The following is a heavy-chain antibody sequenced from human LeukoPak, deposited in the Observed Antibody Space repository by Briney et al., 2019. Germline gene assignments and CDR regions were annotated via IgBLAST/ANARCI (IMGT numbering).Heavy chain of an antibody. D-gene: IGHD6-13*01. Sequence: GSLELSCAASGFTFSSYAMSWVRQAPGKGLEWVSIITGSGGITYYADSVKGRFTISRDNSKNTLYLQMNSLRAEDTAVYYCAKSAGGNIYDALDMWGQGTMVTVSS. V-gene: IGHV3-23*01. CDR1: GFTFSSYA. CDR2: ITGSGGIT. J-gene: IGHJ3*02. CDR3: AKSAGGNIYDALDM.